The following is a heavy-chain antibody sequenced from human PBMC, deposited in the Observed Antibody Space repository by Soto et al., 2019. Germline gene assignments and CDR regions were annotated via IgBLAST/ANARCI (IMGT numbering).Heavy chain of an antibody. J-gene: IGHJ4*02. CDR2: ISYDGSNK. CDR3: ARDRDYSIDY. CDR1: GFTFSSYA. V-gene: IGHV3-30-3*01. D-gene: IGHD4-4*01. Sequence: QVQLVESGGGVVQPGRSLRLSCAASGFTFSSYAMHWVRQAPGKGLEWVAVISYDGSNKYYADSVKGRFTISRDNSKNTLYLQMNSLRAEDTAVYYCARDRDYSIDYWGRGTLVTVSS.